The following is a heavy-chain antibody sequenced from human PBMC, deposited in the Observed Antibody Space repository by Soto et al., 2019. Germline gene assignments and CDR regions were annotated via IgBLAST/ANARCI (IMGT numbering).Heavy chain of an antibody. CDR3: ARRRGFPYYYGMDV. CDR2: IYHSGST. CDR1: GGSISSGGYS. V-gene: IGHV4-30-2*01. Sequence: QLQLQESGSGLVKPSQTLSLTCAVSGGSISSGGYSWSWIRPPPGKGLEWIGYIYHSGSTYYNPSLKSRVTISVDRSKNQFSLKLSSVTAADTAVYYCARRRGFPYYYGMDVWGQGTTVTVSS. J-gene: IGHJ6*02. D-gene: IGHD5-12*01.